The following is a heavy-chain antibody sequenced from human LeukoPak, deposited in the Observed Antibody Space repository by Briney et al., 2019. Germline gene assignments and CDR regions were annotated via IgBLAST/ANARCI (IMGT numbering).Heavy chain of an antibody. CDR1: GGSISSSSYY. CDR3: ARSEVNSSGYWVILY. Sequence: PSETLSLTCTVSGGSISSSSYYWGWIRQPPGKGLEWSGSIYYSGSTYYNPSLKSRVTISVDTSKNQFSLKLSSVTAADTAVYYCARSEVNSSGYWVILYWGQGTLVTVSS. V-gene: IGHV4-39*07. J-gene: IGHJ4*02. CDR2: IYYSGST. D-gene: IGHD3-22*01.